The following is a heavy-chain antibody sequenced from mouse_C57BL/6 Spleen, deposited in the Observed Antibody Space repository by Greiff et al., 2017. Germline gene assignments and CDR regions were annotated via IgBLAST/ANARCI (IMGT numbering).Heavy chain of an antibody. Sequence: EVHLVESGGGLVKPGGSLKLSCAASGFTFSSYAMSWVRQTPEKRLEWVATISDGGSYTYYPDNVKGRFTISKDNAKNNLYLQMSHLKSEDTAMYYCARDPLSWFAYRGQGTLVTVSA. CDR1: GFTFSSYA. CDR2: ISDGGSYT. J-gene: IGHJ3*01. V-gene: IGHV5-4*01. CDR3: ARDPLSWFAY.